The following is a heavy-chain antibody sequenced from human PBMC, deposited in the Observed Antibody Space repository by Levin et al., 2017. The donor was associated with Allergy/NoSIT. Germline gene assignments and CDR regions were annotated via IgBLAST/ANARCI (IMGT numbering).Heavy chain of an antibody. CDR3: ARPHSGGVFDY. D-gene: IGHD3-16*01. CDR2: ISYDGSNK. CDR1: GFTFSSYA. V-gene: IGHV3-30-3*01. J-gene: IGHJ4*02. Sequence: TGGSLRLSCAASGFTFSSYAMHWVRQAPGKGLEWVAVISYDGSNKYYADSVKGRFTISRDNSKNTLYLQMNSLRAEDTAVYYCARPHSGGVFDYWGQGTLVTVSS.